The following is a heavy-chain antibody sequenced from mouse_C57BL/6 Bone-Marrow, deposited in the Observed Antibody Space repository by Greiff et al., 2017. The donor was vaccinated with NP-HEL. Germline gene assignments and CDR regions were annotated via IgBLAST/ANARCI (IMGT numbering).Heavy chain of an antibody. CDR3: VREGYDYPAWFAY. CDR1: GFSFNTYA. Sequence: EVQVVESGGGLVQPKGSLKLSCAASGFSFNTYAMNWVRQAPGKGLEWVARIRSKSNNYATYYADSVKDRFTISRDDSESMLYLQMNNLKTEDTAMYYCVREGYDYPAWFAYWGQGTLVTVSA. D-gene: IGHD2-4*01. V-gene: IGHV10-1*01. J-gene: IGHJ3*01. CDR2: IRSKSNNYAT.